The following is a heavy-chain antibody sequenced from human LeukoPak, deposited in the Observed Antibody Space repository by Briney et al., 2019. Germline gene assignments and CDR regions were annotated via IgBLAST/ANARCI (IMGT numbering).Heavy chain of an antibody. CDR2: ISGSGGST. CDR1: GFTFSSYA. J-gene: IGHJ5*02. CDR3: AKDRGGYSYGFRFDP. D-gene: IGHD5-18*01. V-gene: IGHV3-23*01. Sequence: PGGSLRLSCAASGFTFSSYAMSWVRQDPGKGLEWVSAISGSGGSTYYADSVKGQFTISRDNSKNTLYLQMNSLRAEDTAVYYCAKDRGGYSYGFRFDPWGQGTLVTVSS.